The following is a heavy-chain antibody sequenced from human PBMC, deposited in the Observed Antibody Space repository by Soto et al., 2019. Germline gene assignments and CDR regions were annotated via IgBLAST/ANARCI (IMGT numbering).Heavy chain of an antibody. CDR2: IYPGDSDT. Sequence: PGESLKISCKGSGYSFTTYWIGWVRQMPGKGLEWMGIIYPGDSDTRYSPSFQGQVTISADKSISTAYLQWSSLKASDTAMYYCARALTPYRSSWTKAYYYYGMDVWGQGTTVTVSS. J-gene: IGHJ6*02. CDR3: ARALTPYRSSWTKAYYYYGMDV. V-gene: IGHV5-51*01. CDR1: GYSFTTYW. D-gene: IGHD6-13*01.